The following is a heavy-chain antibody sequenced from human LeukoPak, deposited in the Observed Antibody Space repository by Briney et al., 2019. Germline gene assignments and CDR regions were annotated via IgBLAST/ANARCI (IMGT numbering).Heavy chain of an antibody. V-gene: IGHV3-23*01. J-gene: IGHJ4*02. D-gene: IGHD5-12*01. CDR2: ISGSGGST. CDR3: AKPGYSGYDGYGNY. CDR1: GFTFSSYA. Sequence: GGSLRLSCAASGFTFSSYAMSWVRQAPGKGLEWVSAISGSGGSTYYADSVKGRFTISRDNSKNTLYLQMNSLRAEDTAVYYCAKPGYSGYDGYGNYWGQGTLVTVSS.